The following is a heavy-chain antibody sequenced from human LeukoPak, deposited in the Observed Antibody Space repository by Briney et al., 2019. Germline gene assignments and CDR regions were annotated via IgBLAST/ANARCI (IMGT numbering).Heavy chain of an antibody. Sequence: GGSLRLSCAASGFAFSSYGVHWVRQAPGKGLEWVAVIWYDGSNKYYADSVKGRFTISRDNSKNTLYLQMNSLRAEDTAVYYCARDYMYYYDSTPPADYWGQGTLVTVSS. CDR2: IWYDGSNK. D-gene: IGHD3-22*01. CDR3: ARDYMYYYDSTPPADY. CDR1: GFAFSSYG. J-gene: IGHJ4*02. V-gene: IGHV3-33*01.